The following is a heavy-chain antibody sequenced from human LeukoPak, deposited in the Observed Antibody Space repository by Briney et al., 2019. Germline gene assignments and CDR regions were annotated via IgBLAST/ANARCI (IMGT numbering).Heavy chain of an antibody. CDR3: AKFVSPSNPDYFDF. D-gene: IGHD2-21*01. J-gene: IGHJ4*02. CDR1: GFTFTSYS. CDR2: ISADGGDT. V-gene: IGHV3-23*01. Sequence: GGSLRLSCAASGFTFTSYSMTWVRQAPGKGLEWVSAISADGGDTYYADSVKGRFTISRDNPKNTLFPQMSSLRVEDTAVYYCAKFVSPSNPDYFDFWGQGTLVTVSS.